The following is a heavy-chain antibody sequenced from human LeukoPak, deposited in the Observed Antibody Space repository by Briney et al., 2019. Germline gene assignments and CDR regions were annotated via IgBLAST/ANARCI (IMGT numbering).Heavy chain of an antibody. V-gene: IGHV3-48*03. J-gene: IGHJ4*02. Sequence: GGSLRLSCAASGFTFSNFEMNWVRHAPGKGLEWISYISTSGASTYYADSVKGRFTVSRDNAKNSMYLRMDTLRAEDTAVYYCARERGYNYGYSGYYDQWGQGILVTVSS. CDR3: ARERGYNYGYSGYYDQ. CDR2: ISTSGAST. D-gene: IGHD5-18*01. CDR1: GFTFSNFE.